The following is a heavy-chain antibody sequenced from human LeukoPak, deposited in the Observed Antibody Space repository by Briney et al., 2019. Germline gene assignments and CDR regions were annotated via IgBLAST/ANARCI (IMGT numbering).Heavy chain of an antibody. V-gene: IGHV1-69*06. D-gene: IGHD1-26*01. CDR1: GGTSSSYA. CDR3: ARDMLAGIVGATGAFDI. CDR2: IIPIFGTA. J-gene: IGHJ3*02. Sequence: ASVKVSCKASGGTSSSYAISWVRQAPGQGLEWMGGIIPIFGTANYAQKFQGRVTITADKSTSTAYMELSSLRSEDTAVYYCARDMLAGIVGATGAFDIWGQGTMVTVFS.